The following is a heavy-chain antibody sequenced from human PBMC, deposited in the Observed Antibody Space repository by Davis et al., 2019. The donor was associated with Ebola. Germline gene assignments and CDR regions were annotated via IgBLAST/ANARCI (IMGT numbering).Heavy chain of an antibody. Sequence: ASVKVSCKASGYTFTSYGISWVRQAPGQGLEWMGWISAYNGNTNYAQKLQGRVTMTTDTSTSTAYMELRSLRAEDTAVYYCAPLRSGNGADYWGQGTLVTVSS. D-gene: IGHD4-23*01. CDR1: GYTFTSYG. J-gene: IGHJ4*02. CDR3: APLRSGNGADY. CDR2: ISAYNGNT. V-gene: IGHV1-18*01.